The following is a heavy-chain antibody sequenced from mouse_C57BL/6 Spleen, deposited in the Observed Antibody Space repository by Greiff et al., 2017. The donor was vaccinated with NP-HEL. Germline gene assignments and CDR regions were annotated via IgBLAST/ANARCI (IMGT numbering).Heavy chain of an antibody. V-gene: IGHV1-55*01. CDR1: GYTFTSYW. Sequence: QVQLQQPGAELVKPGASVKMSCKASGYTFTSYWITWVKQRPGQGLEWIGDIYPGSGSTNYNEKFKSKATLTVDTSSSTAYMQRSGLTSEDCAVYYCARRWDGYFDVWGTGTTVTVSS. J-gene: IGHJ1*03. D-gene: IGHD4-1*01. CDR2: IYPGSGST. CDR3: ARRWDGYFDV.